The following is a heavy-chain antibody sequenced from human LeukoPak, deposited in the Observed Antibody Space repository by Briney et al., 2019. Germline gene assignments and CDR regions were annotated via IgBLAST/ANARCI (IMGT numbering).Heavy chain of an antibody. D-gene: IGHD5-12*01. Sequence: GGSLRLSCAASGFTFSRYSMNWVRQAPGKGLEWVSSISSTSSNIYYADSLKGRFTISRDNAKNSLYLQMTGLRVEDTAVYYCARDVEGYSGYDLGYYYYMDVWGKGTTVTISS. V-gene: IGHV3-21*04. J-gene: IGHJ6*03. CDR1: GFTFSRYS. CDR3: ARDVEGYSGYDLGYYYYMDV. CDR2: ISSTSSNI.